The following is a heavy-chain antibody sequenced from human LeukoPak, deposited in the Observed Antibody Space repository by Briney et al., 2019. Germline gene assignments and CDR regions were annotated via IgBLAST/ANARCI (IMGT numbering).Heavy chain of an antibody. CDR2: IYDSGST. CDR1: GDSMSSGSS. CDR3: ARGIPAAGLPFDA. V-gene: IGHV4-4*02. J-gene: IGHJ4*02. D-gene: IGHD6-13*01. Sequence: SETLSLTCAVSGDSMSSGSSWSWVRQPPGKGLEWIGEIYDSGSTDHNPSVKSRVTISLDKSKQKFSLNMNSVTAADTAVYYCARGIPAAGLPFDAWGQGTLVTVS.